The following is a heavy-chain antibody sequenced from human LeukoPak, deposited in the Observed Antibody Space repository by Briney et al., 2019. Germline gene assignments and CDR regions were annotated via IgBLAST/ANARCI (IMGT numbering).Heavy chain of an antibody. CDR3: ARDGQLVVPYYFDY. CDR1: GFTFSSYS. D-gene: IGHD2-15*01. Sequence: GGSLRLSCVASGFTFSSYSMNWVRQAPGKGLEWVSYISSSSSTIYYADSVKGRFTISRDNAKNSLYLQMNSLRAEDTAVYYCARDGQLVVPYYFDYWGQGTLVTVSS. CDR2: ISSSSSTI. J-gene: IGHJ4*02. V-gene: IGHV3-48*01.